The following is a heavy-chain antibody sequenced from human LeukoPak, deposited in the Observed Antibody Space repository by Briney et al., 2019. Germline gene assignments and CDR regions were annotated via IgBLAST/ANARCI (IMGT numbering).Heavy chain of an antibody. V-gene: IGHV4-4*07. Sequence: TSETLPLTCTVSGGSISSYYWSWIRQPAGKGLEWIGRIHTTGSTNYNPSLKSRVSMSVDTSKNQFSLNLSSVTAADTAVYFCVRGVTSTNYYYFYMDVWGKGTTVTISS. J-gene: IGHJ6*03. D-gene: IGHD2-8*01. CDR3: VRGVTSTNYYYFYMDV. CDR1: GGSISSYY. CDR2: IHTTGST.